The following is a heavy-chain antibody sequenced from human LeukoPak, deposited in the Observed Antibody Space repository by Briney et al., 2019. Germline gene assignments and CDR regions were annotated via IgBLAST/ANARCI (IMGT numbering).Heavy chain of an antibody. D-gene: IGHD3-10*01. CDR3: AKDRGYTTGRDFDF. J-gene: IGHJ4*02. V-gene: IGHV3-23*01. CDR1: GFTFGNYP. CDR2: VSANGVST. Sequence: GGSLRLSCAASGFTFGNYPFSWVRQAPGKGLEWVSVVSANGVSTLYANSVKGRFTISRDNFVNTLYLQMSSLRAEDTAVYYCAKDRGYTTGRDFDFRGQGALVTVSS.